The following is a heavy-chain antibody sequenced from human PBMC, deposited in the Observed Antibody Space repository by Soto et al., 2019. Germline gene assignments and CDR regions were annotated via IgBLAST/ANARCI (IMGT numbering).Heavy chain of an antibody. CDR3: AKGLGSGSYAASDS. V-gene: IGHV3-23*01. Sequence: EVQLLESGGGLVQPGGSLRLSCAASGFTFSSYALSWVRQAPGKGLEWVSAITGSGDNTYYADSVKGRFSISRDNSENTLSLQMNSLRAEDTAVYYCAKGLGSGSYAASDSWGQGTLVTVSS. J-gene: IGHJ5*01. CDR2: ITGSGDNT. CDR1: GFTFSSYA. D-gene: IGHD1-26*01.